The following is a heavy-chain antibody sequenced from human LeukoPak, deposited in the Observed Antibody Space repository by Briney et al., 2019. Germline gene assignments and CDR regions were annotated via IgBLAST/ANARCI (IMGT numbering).Heavy chain of an antibody. CDR1: VGSISSSSYY. CDR2: IYYSGSN. J-gene: IGHJ3*02. D-gene: IGHD3-3*01. V-gene: IGHV4-39*01. Sequence: SETLSLTCTVSVGSISSSSYYWGWIRQPPGKGLEWIGSIYYSGSNYYNPSLRSRVTISVDTSKNQFSLKLSPVTAADTAVYYCARWGITIFGVVPSGAFDIWGQGTMVTVSS. CDR3: ARWGITIFGVVPSGAFDI.